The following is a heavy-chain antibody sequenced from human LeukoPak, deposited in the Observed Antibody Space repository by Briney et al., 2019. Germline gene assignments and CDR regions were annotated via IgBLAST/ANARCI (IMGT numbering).Heavy chain of an antibody. CDR1: GYTFTGYY. Sequence: ASVKVSCKASGYTFTGYYMHWVRQAPGQGLEWMGWINPNSGGTNYAQKFQGWVTMTRDTSISTAYMELSRLRSDDTAVYYCARAPGARYYYGSGSYPDAFDIWGQGTMVTVSS. D-gene: IGHD3-10*01. CDR3: ARAPGARYYYGSGSYPDAFDI. J-gene: IGHJ3*02. CDR2: INPNSGGT. V-gene: IGHV1-2*04.